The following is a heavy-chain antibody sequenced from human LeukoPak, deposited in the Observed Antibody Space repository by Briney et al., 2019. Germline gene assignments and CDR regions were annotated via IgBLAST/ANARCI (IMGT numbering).Heavy chain of an antibody. D-gene: IGHD6-13*01. J-gene: IGHJ4*02. CDR2: INSDGSSA. Sequence: GGSLRLSCAASGFDFATYWMYWVRQVPGKGLVWVAQINSDGSSATYGDSAKGRFSISRDNAKNTLSLYMSSLRAEDTAAYYCARGTSTAPGIDYWGQGTLVAVSS. CDR3: ARGTSTAPGIDY. CDR1: GFDFATYW. V-gene: IGHV3-74*01.